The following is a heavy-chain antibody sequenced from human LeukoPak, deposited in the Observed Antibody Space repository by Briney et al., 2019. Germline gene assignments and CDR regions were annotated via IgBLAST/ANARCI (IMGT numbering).Heavy chain of an antibody. J-gene: IGHJ6*03. V-gene: IGHV3-74*01. Sequence: PGGSLRLSCAASGFTFSSSWIHWVRKAPGKGLVWVSHINTDWSSTTYADSVKGRFTIPTDNAKNSLYLQMNSLRAEDTAVYYCARAAPSVAQGDYYYFYMDVWGKGNTVTVSS. CDR3: ARAAPSVAQGDYYYFYMDV. CDR1: GFTFSSSW. D-gene: IGHD5-12*01. CDR2: INTDWSST.